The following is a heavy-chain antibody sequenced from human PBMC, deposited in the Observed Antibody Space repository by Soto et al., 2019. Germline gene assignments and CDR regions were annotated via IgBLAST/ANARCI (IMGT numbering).Heavy chain of an antibody. V-gene: IGHV4-31*03. J-gene: IGHJ4*02. CDR2: MYYSGST. CDR3: ARGYRQSGYSSSWVFDY. Sequence: QVQLRESGPGLVKPSQTLSLTCTVSGGSINSGGYYWNWIRQHPGKGLELIGYMYYSGSTYYNPFLRSRVIISADTSGNHFSLKLSSVTAADTAVYFCARGYRQSGYSSSWVFDYWGQGTLVNVSS. D-gene: IGHD6-13*01. CDR1: GGSINSGGYY.